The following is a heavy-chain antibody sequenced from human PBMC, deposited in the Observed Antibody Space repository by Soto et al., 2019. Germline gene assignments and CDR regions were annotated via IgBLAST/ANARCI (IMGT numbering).Heavy chain of an antibody. CDR1: GGSISSSNW. CDR3: AAVSYYDSSGSTP. V-gene: IGHV4-4*02. CDR2: IYHSGST. Sequence: QVQLQESGPGLVKPSGTLSLTCAVSGGSISSSNWWSWVRQPPGKGLEWIGEIYHSGSTNYNPSLESRVTISVDQSKNQFSLQLSSVTAADTAVYYCAAVSYYDSSGSTPWGQGTLVTVSS. J-gene: IGHJ5*02. D-gene: IGHD3-22*01.